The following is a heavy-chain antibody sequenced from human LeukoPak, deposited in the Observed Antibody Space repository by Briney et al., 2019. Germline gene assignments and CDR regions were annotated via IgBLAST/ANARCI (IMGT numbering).Heavy chain of an antibody. J-gene: IGHJ3*02. V-gene: IGHV3-23*01. D-gene: IGHD3-9*01. CDR2: ISSGDRT. Sequence: GGSLRLPCAASGFTFSSYAMNWVRPAPGKGLEWVAGISSGDRTFHAESVKGRFTISRDKSKDTLYLQMNSLRAEDTAVYYCAKDATASPYFHWFDNWGQGTMVSVSS. CDR3: AKDATASPYFHWFDN. CDR1: GFTFSSYA.